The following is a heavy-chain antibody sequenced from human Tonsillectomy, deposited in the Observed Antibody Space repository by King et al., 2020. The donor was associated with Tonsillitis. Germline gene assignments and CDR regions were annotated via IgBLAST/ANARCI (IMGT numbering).Heavy chain of an antibody. CDR2: IDPSDSYT. V-gene: IGHV5-10-1*03. CDR1: GHSFTSYW. D-gene: IGHD6-6*01. CDR3: ARHFGSSPGDYYYMDV. J-gene: IGHJ6*03. Sequence: QLVQSGAEVKMPGESLRISCEGSGHSFTSYWISWVRQMPGKGLEWMGRIDPSDSYTNYSPSFQGHVTISADKSISTAYLQWSSLKASDTAMYYCARHFGSSPGDYYYMDVWGKGTTVTVSS.